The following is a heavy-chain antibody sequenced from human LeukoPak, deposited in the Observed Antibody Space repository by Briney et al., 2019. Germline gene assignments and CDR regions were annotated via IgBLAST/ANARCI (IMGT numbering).Heavy chain of an antibody. J-gene: IGHJ6*02. CDR2: ISYDGSNK. CDR3: ARARGPYSHYGMDV. D-gene: IGHD5-12*01. V-gene: IGHV3-30*04. Sequence: PGGSLRLSCAASGFTFSSYAMYWVRQAPGKGLEWVAVISYDGSNKYYADSVEGRFTISRDNSKNTLYLQMNSLRAEDTAVYYCARARGPYSHYGMDVWGQGTTVTVSS. CDR1: GFTFSSYA.